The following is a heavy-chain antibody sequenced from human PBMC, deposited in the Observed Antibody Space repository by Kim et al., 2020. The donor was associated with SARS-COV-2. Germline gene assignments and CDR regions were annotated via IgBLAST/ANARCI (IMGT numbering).Heavy chain of an antibody. J-gene: IGHJ5*02. CDR1: GGSISSYY. Sequence: SETLSLTCTVSGGSISSYYWSWIRQPAGKGLEWIGRIYTSGSTNYNPSLKSRVTMSVDTSKNQFSLKLSSVTAADTAVYYCASLNYDFWSGPSDNWFDPWGQGTLVTVSS. CDR2: IYTSGST. CDR3: ASLNYDFWSGPSDNWFDP. D-gene: IGHD3-3*01. V-gene: IGHV4-4*07.